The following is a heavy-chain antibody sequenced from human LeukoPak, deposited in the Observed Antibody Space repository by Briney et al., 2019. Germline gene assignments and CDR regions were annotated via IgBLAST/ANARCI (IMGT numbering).Heavy chain of an antibody. Sequence: ASVKVSCKVSGYTLTELSMHWVRQAPGKGLEWMRGFDPEDGETIYAQKFQGRVTMTEDTSTDTAYMELSSLRSEDTAVYYCATGPYGGQPGYFDYWGQGTLVTVSS. V-gene: IGHV1-24*01. CDR3: ATGPYGGQPGYFDY. CDR1: GYTLTELS. CDR2: FDPEDGET. J-gene: IGHJ4*02. D-gene: IGHD4-23*01.